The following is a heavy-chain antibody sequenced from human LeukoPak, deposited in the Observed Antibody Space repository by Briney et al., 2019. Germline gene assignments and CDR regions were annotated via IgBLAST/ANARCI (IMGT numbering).Heavy chain of an antibody. CDR1: GFTFNTYS. CDR3: ARDWYHAIDY. D-gene: IGHD2-2*01. J-gene: IGHJ4*02. V-gene: IGHV3-74*03. Sequence: GGSLRLSCVASGFTFNTYSMNWVRQVPGKGLVWVARITSDGSSTSYAESVKGRFTISRDNAKNTLYLEMDSLRAEDTAVYYCARDWYHAIDYWGQGTLVTVSS. CDR2: ITSDGSST.